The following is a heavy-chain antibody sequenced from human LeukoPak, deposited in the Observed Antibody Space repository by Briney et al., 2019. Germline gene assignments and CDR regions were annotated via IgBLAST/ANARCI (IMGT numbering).Heavy chain of an antibody. Sequence: SETLSLTCTVSGGSISSGGYYWSWIRQHPGKGLEWIGYIFYSGSTYFNPSLKSRVTISVDTSKNQFSLELNSMTAADTAVYYCARGPTLKYFHHWGQGTLVSVSS. CDR1: GGSISSGGYY. J-gene: IGHJ1*01. CDR2: IFYSGST. CDR3: ARGPTLKYFHH. V-gene: IGHV4-31*03.